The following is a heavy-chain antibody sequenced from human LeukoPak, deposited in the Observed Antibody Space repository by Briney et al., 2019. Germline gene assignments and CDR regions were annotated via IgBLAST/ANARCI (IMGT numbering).Heavy chain of an antibody. D-gene: IGHD2/OR15-2a*01. V-gene: IGHV3-23*01. CDR1: GITLSNYG. Sequence: GGSLRLSCAVSGITLSNYGMSWVRQAPGKGLEWVAGISDSGGSTNYADSVKGRFTISRDNPKNTLYLQMNSLRGEDTAVYFCAKRGVDIRVILCGFHKEAYYFAFWGQGALVTVSS. CDR3: AKRGVDIRVILCGFHKEAYYFAF. CDR2: ISDSGGST. J-gene: IGHJ4*02.